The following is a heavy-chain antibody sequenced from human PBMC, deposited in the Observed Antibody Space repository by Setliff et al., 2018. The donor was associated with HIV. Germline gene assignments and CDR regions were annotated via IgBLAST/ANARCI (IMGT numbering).Heavy chain of an antibody. CDR3: ECSGYYRSVLNYYYMDV. J-gene: IGHJ6*03. CDR1: GDSFIGYY. Sequence: SETLSLTCAVYGDSFIGYYWTWIRQSPGKGLEWIGEIDHSGNTNYNPSPKSRITISADTSKNQFSLKLTSVSAADTAVYYCECSGYYRSVLNYYYMDVWGKGTTVTVSS. V-gene: IGHV4-34*01. CDR2: IDHSGNT. D-gene: IGHD3-22*01.